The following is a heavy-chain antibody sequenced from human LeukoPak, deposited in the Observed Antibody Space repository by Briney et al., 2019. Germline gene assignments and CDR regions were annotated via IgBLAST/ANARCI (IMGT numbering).Heavy chain of an antibody. D-gene: IGHD2-2*01. V-gene: IGHV3-7*01. J-gene: IGHJ4*02. Sequence: GGSLRLSCTAAGFNFGTCWMSWVRQSSEKGLEFVANIKFDDTVKNYVDSVKGRFTISRDNPSNSVYLQMDSLRPEDTALYYCARDPGSSAFDYWGQGAQVTVSS. CDR1: GFNFGTCW. CDR2: IKFDDTVK. CDR3: ARDPGSSAFDY.